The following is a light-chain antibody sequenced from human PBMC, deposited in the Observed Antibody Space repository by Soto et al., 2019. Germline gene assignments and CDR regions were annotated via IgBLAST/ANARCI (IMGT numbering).Light chain of an antibody. Sequence: QSVLTQPPSASGSPGQSVTISCTGTSSDVGGYNYVSWYQQHPDKAPKLIIYEVNKRPSGVPDRVAGSKSGNTASLTVSGLHAEDEADYHWSSYAGSNSMVFGGGTKLTVL. J-gene: IGLJ2*01. CDR3: SSYAGSNSMV. V-gene: IGLV2-8*01. CDR2: EVN. CDR1: SSDVGGYNY.